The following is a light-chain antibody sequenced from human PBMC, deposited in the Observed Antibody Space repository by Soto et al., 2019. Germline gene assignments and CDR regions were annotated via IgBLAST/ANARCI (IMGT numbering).Light chain of an antibody. CDR3: QQSYKTPHT. CDR2: AAS. Sequence: DIQMTQSPSSLSASFVYIVAITCXASQGVRAHLLWYQQRQGTAPKLLIYAASNLLSGVPSRFSGSGSGTNFTLTISSLQPEDFATYYCQQSYKTPHTFGQGTRLEIK. J-gene: IGKJ5*01. CDR1: QGVRAH. V-gene: IGKV1-39*01.